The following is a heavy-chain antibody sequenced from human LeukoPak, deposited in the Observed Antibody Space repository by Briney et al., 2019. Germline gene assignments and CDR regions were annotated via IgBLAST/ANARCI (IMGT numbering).Heavy chain of an antibody. CDR1: GYTFTSYY. V-gene: IGHV1-46*01. J-gene: IGHJ4*02. Sequence: GASVKVSCKASGYTFTSYYMHWVRQAPGQGLEWMGIINPSGGSTSYAQKFQGRVTMTRDTSTSTVYMELSSLRSEDTAVYYCTKTTRTYYFDTNGYYFDNWGQGTLVTVST. CDR3: TKTTRTYYFDTNGYYFDN. CDR2: INPSGGST. D-gene: IGHD3-22*01.